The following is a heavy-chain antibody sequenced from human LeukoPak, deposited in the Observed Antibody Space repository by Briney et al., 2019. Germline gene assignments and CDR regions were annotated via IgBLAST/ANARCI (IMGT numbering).Heavy chain of an antibody. D-gene: IGHD3-3*01. J-gene: IGHJ3*02. V-gene: IGHV3-30*18. CDR1: GLTFSSYG. CDR3: AKGFHRRGTHDAFDI. CDR2: ISYDGSNK. Sequence: GGSLTLSCAPSGLTFSSYGMRWVRQAPGKGLEWVAVISYDGSNKYYADSVKGRFTISRDNSTNTLYLQMNSLRAEDTAVYYCAKGFHRRGTHDAFDIWGQGTMVTVSS.